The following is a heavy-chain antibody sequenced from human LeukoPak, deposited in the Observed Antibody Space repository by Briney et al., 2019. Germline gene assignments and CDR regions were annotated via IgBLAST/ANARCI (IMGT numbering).Heavy chain of an antibody. CDR2: IYTSGST. D-gene: IGHD2-8*01. CDR3: ARSLVYAIWFDP. Sequence: PSQTLSLTCTVSGGSISSGSYYWSWIRQPAGKGLEWIGRIYTSGSTNYNPSLKSRVTISVDTSKNQFSLKLSSVTAADTAVYYCARSLVYAIWFDPWGQRTLVTVSS. V-gene: IGHV4-61*02. CDR1: GGSISSGSYY. J-gene: IGHJ5*02.